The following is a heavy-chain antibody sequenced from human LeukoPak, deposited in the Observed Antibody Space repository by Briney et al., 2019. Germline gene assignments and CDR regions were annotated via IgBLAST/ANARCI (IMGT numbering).Heavy chain of an antibody. CDR2: IYTSGST. CDR3: ARVGGGPDY. CDR1: GGSISSGSYF. V-gene: IGHV4-61*02. D-gene: IGHD2-15*01. Sequence: SETLSLTCTVSGGSISSGSYFWSWIRQPAGKGLEWIGRIYTSGSTNYNPSLKSRVTISVDTSKNHFSLRLTSVTAADTAVYYCARVGGGPDYWGQGTLVTVSS. J-gene: IGHJ4*02.